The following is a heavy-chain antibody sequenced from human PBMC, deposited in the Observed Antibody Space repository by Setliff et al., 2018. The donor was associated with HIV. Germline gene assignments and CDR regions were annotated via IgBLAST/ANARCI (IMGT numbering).Heavy chain of an antibody. V-gene: IGHV1-69*13. Sequence: SVKVSCKASGGTFSSYAISWVRQAPGQGLEWMGGIIPIFGTANYAQKFQGRVTITADESTSTAYMELSSLRSEDTAVYYCARGPMVVVIKGDDAFDIWCQGTMVTVS. CDR2: IIPIFGTA. D-gene: IGHD3-22*01. CDR1: GGTFSSYA. CDR3: ARGPMVVVIKGDDAFDI. J-gene: IGHJ3*02.